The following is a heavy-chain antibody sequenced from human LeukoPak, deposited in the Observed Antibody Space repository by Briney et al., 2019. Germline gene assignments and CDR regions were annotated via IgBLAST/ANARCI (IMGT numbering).Heavy chain of an antibody. CDR2: INQDGSET. CDR3: ARVGSEQYGGAFDI. J-gene: IGHJ3*02. CDR1: EFTLSSYW. Sequence: GWSLRLSCVGSEFTLSSYWMTWVRQAQGDGVEGVANINQDGSETRYVDCVEGRFTISRDNARNSLFLQLNILRAEDTALYYCARVGSEQYGGAFDIWGQGTMVTVSS. D-gene: IGHD1/OR15-1a*01. V-gene: IGHV3-7*01.